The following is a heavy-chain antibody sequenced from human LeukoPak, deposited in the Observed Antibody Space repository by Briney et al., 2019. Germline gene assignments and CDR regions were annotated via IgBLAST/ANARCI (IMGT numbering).Heavy chain of an antibody. D-gene: IGHD4-17*01. CDR2: IYNSGST. CDR1: GGSMTGYF. J-gene: IGHJ4*02. Sequence: PSETLSHTCTVSGGSMTGYFLSWIRQPPGKGLEWIGYIYNSGSTNYNPSLKSRVTISVDTSKNQFSLKLTSVTAADTAVYYCARERLRSFDYWGQGTLVTVSS. CDR3: ARERLRSFDY. V-gene: IGHV4-59*01.